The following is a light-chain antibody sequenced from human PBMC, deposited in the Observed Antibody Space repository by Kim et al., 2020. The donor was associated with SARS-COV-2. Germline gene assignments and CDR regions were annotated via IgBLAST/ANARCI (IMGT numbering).Light chain of an antibody. CDR1: HLIISA. J-gene: IGKJ4*01. CDR2: SAA. Sequence: APFGDDISTPASACHLIISAFAWYQHRPASAPHRLMYSAATLHSVVPSTFIGSGSGTDFTIPTSSLQPEDFATYYCQQLNSYPLTFGGGTKVDIK. V-gene: IGKV1-9*01. CDR3: QQLNSYPLT.